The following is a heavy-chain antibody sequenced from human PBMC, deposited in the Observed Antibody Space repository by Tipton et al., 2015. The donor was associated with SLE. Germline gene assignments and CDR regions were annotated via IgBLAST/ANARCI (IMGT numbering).Heavy chain of an antibody. CDR2: INTNTGTP. CDR3: ARSGVPTAYYYYHMDV. CDR1: GYSFTTYA. D-gene: IGHD5-12*01. J-gene: IGHJ6*03. Sequence: QVQLVQSGSELKKPGASVKVSCNASGYSFTTYALNWVRQAPGQGLEWMGWINTNTGTPTYAQDFTGRFVFSLDTSVSASYLQINGLKAEDTAVYYCARSGVPTAYYYYHMDVWGKGTTVTVSS. V-gene: IGHV7-4-1*02.